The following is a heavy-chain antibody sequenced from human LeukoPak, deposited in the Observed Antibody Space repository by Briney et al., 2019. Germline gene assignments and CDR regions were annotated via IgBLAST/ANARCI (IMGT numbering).Heavy chain of an antibody. J-gene: IGHJ4*02. V-gene: IGHV3-7*03. D-gene: IGHD1-26*01. CDR1: GFTFRSFW. CDR2: IKEDGSEK. CDR3: AKDMYSGSPLYIGSDY. Sequence: QPGGSLRLSCAASGFTFRSFWVTWVRQAPGKGLEWVANIKEDGSEKNYVDSVKGRFTISRDNVKNSLFLQMNSLRAEDTALYYCAKDMYSGSPLYIGSDYWGQGTLVTVSS.